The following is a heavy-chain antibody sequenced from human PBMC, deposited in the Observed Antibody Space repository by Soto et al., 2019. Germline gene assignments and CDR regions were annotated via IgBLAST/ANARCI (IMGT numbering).Heavy chain of an antibody. Sequence: GGSLRLSCAASGFTFSSYAMSWVRQAPGKGLEWVSAISGSGGSTYYADSVKGRFTISRDNSKNTLYLQMNSLRAEDMAVYYCVKVPAAAGAVPEVDIWGQGTMVTVSS. CDR2: ISGSGGST. CDR1: GFTFSSYA. D-gene: IGHD6-25*01. V-gene: IGHV3-23*01. CDR3: VKVPAAAGAVPEVDI. J-gene: IGHJ3*02.